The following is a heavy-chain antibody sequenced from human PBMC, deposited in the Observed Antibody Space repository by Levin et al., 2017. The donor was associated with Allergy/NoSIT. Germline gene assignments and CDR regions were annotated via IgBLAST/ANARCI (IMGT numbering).Heavy chain of an antibody. J-gene: IGHJ6*02. Sequence: SVKVSCKASGGTFSSYAISWVRQAPGQGLEWMGGIIPIFGTANYAQKFQGRVTITADKSTSTAYMELSSLRSEDTAVYYCVTGVISSSWYDLRRSAVTGGGVMDGWGQGTTVTVSS. CDR3: VTGVISSSWYDLRRSAVTGGGVMDG. V-gene: IGHV1-69*06. D-gene: IGHD6-13*01. CDR2: IIPIFGTA. CDR1: GGTFSSYA.